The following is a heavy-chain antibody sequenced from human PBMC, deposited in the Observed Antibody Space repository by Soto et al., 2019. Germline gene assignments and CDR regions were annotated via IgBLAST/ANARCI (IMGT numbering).Heavy chain of an antibody. J-gene: IGHJ4*02. D-gene: IGHD3-3*01. CDR3: ARDRDFLVDY. V-gene: IGHV1-18*01. CDR1: GYTFSSYG. CDR2: ISAYNGDR. Sequence: QVQLVQSGTEVKKPGTSVRVSCKASGYTFSSYGITWARQAPGQGLEWLGWISAYNGDRNIAQRFQGRISLTTDASTSTAYMELQSLTSDDTATYYCARDRDFLVDYWGQGAVVTVSS.